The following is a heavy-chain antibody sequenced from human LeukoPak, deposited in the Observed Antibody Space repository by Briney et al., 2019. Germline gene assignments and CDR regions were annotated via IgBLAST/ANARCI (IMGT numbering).Heavy chain of an antibody. V-gene: IGHV3-48*03. D-gene: IGHD5-18*01. CDR3: AKEWMRLSL. J-gene: IGHJ4*02. Sequence: GGSLRLSCAASGFTFSSYEMNWVRQAPGKGLEWVSYISSSGSTIYYADSVKGRFTISRDNAKNSLYLQINSLRAEDTAVYYCAKEWMRLSLWGQGTMVTVSS. CDR2: ISSSGSTI. CDR1: GFTFSSYE.